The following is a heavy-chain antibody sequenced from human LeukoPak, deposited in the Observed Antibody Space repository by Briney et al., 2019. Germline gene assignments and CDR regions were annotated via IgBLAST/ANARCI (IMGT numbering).Heavy chain of an antibody. J-gene: IGHJ4*02. CDR2: INHSGST. CDR3: ARGRGYSYVGYFDY. D-gene: IGHD5-18*01. CDR1: AGSFSGYY. Sequence: PSETLSLSCAVYAGSFSGYYWSWIRQPPGEGLEWIGEINHSGSTNYNPSLKSRVTISVDTSKNQFSLKLSSVTAADTAVYYCARGRGYSYVGYFDYWGQGTLVTVSS. V-gene: IGHV4-34*01.